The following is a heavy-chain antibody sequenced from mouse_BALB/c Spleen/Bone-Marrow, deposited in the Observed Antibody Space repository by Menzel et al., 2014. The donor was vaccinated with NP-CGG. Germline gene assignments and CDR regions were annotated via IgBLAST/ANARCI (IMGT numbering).Heavy chain of an antibody. Sequence: FRLQRSWSWLVKPGASAHMSCKASDYTFTSYWMHWVKQRPGQGLEWIGVIDPSDSYTSYNQKLKGKATLTVDTSSSTAYMQLSSLTSEDSAVYYCTRGTARAMMDYWGQGTSVTVYS. CDR1: DYTFTSYW. J-gene: IGHJ4*01. D-gene: IGHD3-2*01. CDR3: TRGTARAMMDY. V-gene: IGHV1S127*01. CDR2: IDPSDSYT.